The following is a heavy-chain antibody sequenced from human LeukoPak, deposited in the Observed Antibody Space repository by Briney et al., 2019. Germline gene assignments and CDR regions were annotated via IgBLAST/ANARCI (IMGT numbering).Heavy chain of an antibody. V-gene: IGHV3-11*04. Sequence: GRSLRLSCAASGFTFSDYYMSWIRQAPGKGLEWVSYISSSGSTIYYADSVKGRFTISRDNAKNSLYLQMNSLRAEDTAVYYCARTNYYDSSGYFRGFDYWGQGTLVTVSS. D-gene: IGHD3-22*01. J-gene: IGHJ4*02. CDR2: ISSSGSTI. CDR3: ARTNYYDSSGYFRGFDY. CDR1: GFTFSDYY.